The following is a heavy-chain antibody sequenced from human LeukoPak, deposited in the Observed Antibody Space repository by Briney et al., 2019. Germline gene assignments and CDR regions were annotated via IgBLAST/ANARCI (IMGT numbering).Heavy chain of an antibody. CDR3: ARGYSSGFLFENLDP. V-gene: IGHV1-46*01. CDR2: INPSGGST. Sequence: ASVKVSCKASGYTFTSYYMHWVRQAPGQGLEWTGIINPSGGSTSYAQKFQGRVTMTRDTSTSTVYMELSSLRSEDTAVYYCARGYSSGFLFENLDPWGQGTLVTVSS. J-gene: IGHJ5*02. CDR1: GYTFTSYY. D-gene: IGHD6-19*01.